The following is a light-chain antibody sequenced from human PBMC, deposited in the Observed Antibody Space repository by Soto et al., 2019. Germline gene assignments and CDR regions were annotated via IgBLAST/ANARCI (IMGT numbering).Light chain of an antibody. Sequence: QSALTQPPSASRSPGQSVTISCTGTSSDVGGYNYVSWYQEHPGKAPKLMISEVSKRPSGVADRFSGSKSGNTASLTVSRLQAEDEADYCCSSYAGSIPDVFGTGTKVTVL. CDR1: SSDVGGYNY. CDR2: EVS. V-gene: IGLV2-8*01. CDR3: SSYAGSIPDV. J-gene: IGLJ1*01.